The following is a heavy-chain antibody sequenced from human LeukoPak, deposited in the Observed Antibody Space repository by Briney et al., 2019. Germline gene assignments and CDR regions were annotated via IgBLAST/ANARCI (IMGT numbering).Heavy chain of an antibody. CDR2: IDPSGGST. CDR3: ARQGTYSSAIGMGY. Sequence: ASVKVSCKASGYTFNNHYMYWVRQAPGQGLEWMGVIDPSGGSTSYAQKFQGRVTMTRDTSTRTVYMEVNSLRSEDTAVYYCARQGTYSSAIGMGYWGQGTLVTVSS. J-gene: IGHJ4*02. CDR1: GYTFNNHY. D-gene: IGHD6-19*01. V-gene: IGHV1-46*02.